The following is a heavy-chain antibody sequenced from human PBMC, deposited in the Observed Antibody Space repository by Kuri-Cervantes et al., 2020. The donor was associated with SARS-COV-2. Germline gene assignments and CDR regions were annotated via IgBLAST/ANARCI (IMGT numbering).Heavy chain of an antibody. Sequence: GSLRLSCTVSGGSISSYYWSWIRQPAGKGLEWIGRIYTSGSTNYNPSLKSRVTMSVDTSKHQFSLKLSSVTAADTAVYYCARDHGYCSSTSCYLYYYYYGMDVWGQGTTVTVSS. CDR3: ARDHGYCSSTSCYLYYYYYGMDV. CDR1: GGSISSYY. V-gene: IGHV4-4*07. J-gene: IGHJ6*02. CDR2: IYTSGST. D-gene: IGHD2-2*01.